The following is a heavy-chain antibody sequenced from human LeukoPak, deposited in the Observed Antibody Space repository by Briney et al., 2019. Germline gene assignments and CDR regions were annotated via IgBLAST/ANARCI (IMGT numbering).Heavy chain of an antibody. D-gene: IGHD3-10*01. V-gene: IGHV4-39*07. CDR2: IYYSGST. J-gene: IGHJ5*02. CDR3: ARGITMVRGVTRGNWFDP. CDR1: GGSISSSSYY. Sequence: SETLSLTCTVSGGSISSSSYYWGWIRQPPGKGLEWIGSIYYSGSTYYNPSLKSRVTISVDTSKNQFSLKLSSVTAADTAVYYCARGITMVRGVTRGNWFDPWGQGTLVTVSS.